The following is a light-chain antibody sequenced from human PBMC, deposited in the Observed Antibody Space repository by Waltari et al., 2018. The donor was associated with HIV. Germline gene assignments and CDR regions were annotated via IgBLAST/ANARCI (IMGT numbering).Light chain of an antibody. CDR1: SANIGINY. Sequence: QSALTQPLSASGTPGQRVTISCSGNSANIGINYVYWYQHLPGAAPKCLIYRDNQRPSGVPERFSGSKSGTSASLAISGLQSEDEADYYCAVWDDDLGGWVFGGGTKVTVL. CDR3: AVWDDDLGGWV. J-gene: IGLJ3*02. CDR2: RDN. V-gene: IGLV1-47*01.